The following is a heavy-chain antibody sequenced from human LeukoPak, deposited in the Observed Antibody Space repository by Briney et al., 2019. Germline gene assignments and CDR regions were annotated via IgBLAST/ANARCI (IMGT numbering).Heavy chain of an antibody. D-gene: IGHD2-2*01. CDR3: ARHANIVVVPAAKGGIDY. CDR1: GFTFSSYS. J-gene: IGHJ4*02. CDR2: ISSSSSYI. Sequence: GGSLRLSCAASGFTFSSYSMNWVRQAPGKGLEWVSSISSSSSYIYYADSVKGRFTISRDNAKNSLYLQMNSLRAEDTAVYYCARHANIVVVPAAKGGIDYWGQGTLVTVSS. V-gene: IGHV3-21*01.